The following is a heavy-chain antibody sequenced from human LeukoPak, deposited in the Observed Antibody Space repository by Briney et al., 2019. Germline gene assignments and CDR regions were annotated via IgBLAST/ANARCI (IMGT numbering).Heavy chain of an antibody. CDR1: GGSISNYY. D-gene: IGHD3-10*01. CDR2: IYYTGST. Sequence: PSETLSLTCTVSGGSISNYYWNWIRQPPGKGLEWIGYIYYTGSTNYNPSLKSRVTISVDTSKNQFSLKLSSVTAADTAVYYCARGRFRAAFDIWGQGTMVTVSS. CDR3: ARGRFRAAFDI. J-gene: IGHJ3*02. V-gene: IGHV4-59*12.